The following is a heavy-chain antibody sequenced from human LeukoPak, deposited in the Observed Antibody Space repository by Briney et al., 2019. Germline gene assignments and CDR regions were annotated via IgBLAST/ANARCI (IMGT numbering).Heavy chain of an antibody. CDR2: MSGSGYYT. J-gene: IGHJ4*02. Sequence: GGSLRLSCAASLFAFSNFAMSWVRQAPGKGLEWVSAMSGSGYYTYYVESVKGRFTISRDNSKNTLYLHMNSLRADDTAVYYCAKRRARPKPFDCWAQGTLVTVSS. CDR1: LFAFSNFA. D-gene: IGHD2-21*01. CDR3: AKRRARPKPFDC. V-gene: IGHV3-23*01.